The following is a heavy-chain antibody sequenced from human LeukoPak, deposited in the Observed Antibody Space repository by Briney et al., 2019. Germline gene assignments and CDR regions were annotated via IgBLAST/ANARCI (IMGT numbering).Heavy chain of an antibody. J-gene: IGHJ5*02. CDR1: GYTFTSYD. Sequence: ASVKVSCKASGYTFTSYDINWVRQAPGQGLEWMGWMNPNSLNTGYAQRFQGRITLTRNTSIGTAYMELRSLRSEDTAVYYCARDNSVGDIAWWFDPWGQGTLVTVSS. D-gene: IGHD3-16*02. CDR2: MNPNSLNT. CDR3: ARDNSVGDIAWWFDP. V-gene: IGHV1-8*03.